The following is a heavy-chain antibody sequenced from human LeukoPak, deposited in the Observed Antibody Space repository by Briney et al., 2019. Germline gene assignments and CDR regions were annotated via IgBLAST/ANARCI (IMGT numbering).Heavy chain of an antibody. J-gene: IGHJ2*01. D-gene: IGHD3-3*01. Sequence: PSGTLSLTCGVSGGSISSTHCWSWVRQSPGKGLEWIGEIYHSGSTNYNPSLEGRVTVSLDNSKNQFSLTLNSVTAADTAVYYCARRVPGWYFDLWGRGTLVTVSS. V-gene: IGHV4-4*02. CDR1: GGSISSTHC. CDR2: IYHSGST. CDR3: ARRVPGWYFDL.